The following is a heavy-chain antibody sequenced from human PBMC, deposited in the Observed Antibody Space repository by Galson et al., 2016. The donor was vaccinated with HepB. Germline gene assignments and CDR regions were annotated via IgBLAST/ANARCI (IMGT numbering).Heavy chain of an antibody. CDR3: ERGVGGVPSANFYYGMDV. V-gene: IGHV3-74*01. CDR1: GFAFRSHW. D-gene: IGHD2-2*01. Sequence: SLRLSCAASGFAFRSHWMHWVRQDLGKGLVWVSRINSDGTISNYADSVKGRFTISRDNAKNTLYLQMNSLRAEDTAVYYCERGVGGVPSANFYYGMDVWGQGATVTVSS. J-gene: IGHJ6*02. CDR2: INSDGTIS.